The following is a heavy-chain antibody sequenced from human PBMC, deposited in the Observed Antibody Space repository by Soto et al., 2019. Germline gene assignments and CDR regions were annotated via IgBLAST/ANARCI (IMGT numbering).Heavy chain of an antibody. V-gene: IGHV3-23*01. J-gene: IGHJ5*02. D-gene: IGHD3-9*01. CDR3: GKGSRYDVLTGYPGWSDL. CDR1: GFTFSSYA. CDR2: INGSGTNT. Sequence: EVQLLESGGDLAQPGGSLRLSCAASGFTFSSYAMNWVRQAPGKGLEWVSGINGSGTNTYYADSVKGRFTISRDKSKNPLYLQNNHLIAEDKAVYNCGKGSRYDVLTGYPGWSDLWGQGTLGNVPS.